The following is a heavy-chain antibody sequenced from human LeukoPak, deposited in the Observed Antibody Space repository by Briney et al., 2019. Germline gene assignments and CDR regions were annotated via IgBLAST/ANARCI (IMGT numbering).Heavy chain of an antibody. CDR2: ISHDGSDE. V-gene: IGHV3-30*03. D-gene: IGHD4-17*01. J-gene: IGHJ4*02. CDR3: ADAYGANFDS. CDR1: GFTFINYG. Sequence: PGGSLRLSCAASGFTFINYGMHWVRQAPGKGLEWVAVISHDGSDECYADSVKGRFTISRDNSKSTLYLQMNSLRVEDTAMYYCADAYGANFDSCGQRTLVTVSS.